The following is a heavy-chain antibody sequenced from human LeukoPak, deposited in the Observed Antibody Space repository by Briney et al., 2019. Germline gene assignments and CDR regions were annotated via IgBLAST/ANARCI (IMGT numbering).Heavy chain of an antibody. D-gene: IGHD3-10*01. J-gene: IGHJ4*02. CDR2: ISYDGSIE. V-gene: IGHV3-30*04. Sequence: PGRSLRLSCAASGFTFSSYAMHWVRQAPGKGLEWVAVISYDGSIEYYADSVKGRFTISRDNSKNTLHLQMNSLRVEDTAVYCCARELYYGSGSPGRDWGQGTLVTVSS. CDR3: ARELYYGSGSPGRD. CDR1: GFTFSSYA.